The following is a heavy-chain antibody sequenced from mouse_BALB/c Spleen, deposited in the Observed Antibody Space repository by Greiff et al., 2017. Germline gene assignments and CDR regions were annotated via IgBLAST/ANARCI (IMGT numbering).Heavy chain of an antibody. CDR1: GFNIKDTY. J-gene: IGHJ3*01. CDR3: ARAPYGTRSFAY. Sequence: VQLQQSGAELVKPGASVKLSCTASGFNIKDTYMHWVKQRPEQGLEWIGRIDPANGNTKYDPKFQGKATITADTSSNTAYLQLSSLTSEDTAVYYCARAPYGTRSFAYWGQGTLVTVSA. V-gene: IGHV14-3*02. D-gene: IGHD2-1*01. CDR2: IDPANGNT.